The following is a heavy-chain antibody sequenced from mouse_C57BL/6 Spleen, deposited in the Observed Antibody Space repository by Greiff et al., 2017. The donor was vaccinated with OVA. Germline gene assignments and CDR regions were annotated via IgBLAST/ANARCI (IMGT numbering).Heavy chain of an antibody. Sequence: QVQLQQPGAELVMPGASVKLSCKASGYTFTSYWMHWVKQRPGQGLEWIGEIDPSDSYTNYNQKFKGKSTLTVDKSSSTAYMQLSSLTSEDSAVYYCARLDSSLAYWGQGTLVTVSA. V-gene: IGHV1-69*01. CDR3: ARLDSSLAY. D-gene: IGHD2-12*01. CDR2: IDPSDSYT. J-gene: IGHJ3*01. CDR1: GYTFTSYW.